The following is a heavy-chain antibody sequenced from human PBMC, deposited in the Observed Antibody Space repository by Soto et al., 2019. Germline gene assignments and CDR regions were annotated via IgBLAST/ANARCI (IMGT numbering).Heavy chain of an antibody. D-gene: IGHD1-26*01. CDR3: AKDVWSSVVGATMSAFDI. V-gene: IGHV3-33*06. Sequence: GGSLRLSCAASGFTFSSYGMHWVRQAPGKGLEWVTVIWYDGSKIYYADSVKGRFTISRDISRNTLYLQMNSLRAEDTAVYYCAKDVWSSVVGATMSAFDIWGQGTMVTVSS. CDR1: GFTFSSYG. J-gene: IGHJ3*02. CDR2: IWYDGSKI.